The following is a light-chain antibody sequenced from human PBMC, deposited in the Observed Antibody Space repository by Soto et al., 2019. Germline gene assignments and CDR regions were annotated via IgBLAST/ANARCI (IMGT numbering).Light chain of an antibody. V-gene: IGKV1-5*03. CDR3: QQYSTYTPRT. CDR1: QSMSIW. Sequence: DIHLTQPTSTPSATVGDRVTINFLVSQSMSIWLAWYQQKPGKAPKILIYKASSLESGVPSRFSGSGSGTEFTLTISSLQPDDFATYYCQQYSTYTPRTFGQGTKVDVK. CDR2: KAS. J-gene: IGKJ1*01.